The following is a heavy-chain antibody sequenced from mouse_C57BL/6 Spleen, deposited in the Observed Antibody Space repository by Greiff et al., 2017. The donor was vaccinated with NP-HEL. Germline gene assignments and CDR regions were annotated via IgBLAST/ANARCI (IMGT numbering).Heavy chain of an antibody. CDR1: GYTFTSYW. CDR3: TREGITTGVAPMDY. J-gene: IGHJ4*01. V-gene: IGHV1-5*01. D-gene: IGHD1-1*01. Sequence: EVQLQQSGPVLARPGASVKMSCKTSGYTFTSYWMHWVKQRPGQGLEWIGAIYPGNSDTSYNQKFKGKAKLTAVTSASTAYMELSSLTNEDAAVYYCTREGITTGVAPMDYWGQGTSVTVSS. CDR2: IYPGNSDT.